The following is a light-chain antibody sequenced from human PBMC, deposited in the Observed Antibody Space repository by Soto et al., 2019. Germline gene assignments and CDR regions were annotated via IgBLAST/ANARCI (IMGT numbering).Light chain of an antibody. CDR2: EVS. CDR3: SSYTSSSTLVYV. CDR1: SSDVGGYNY. Sequence: QSVLTQPASASGSPGQSITISCTGTSSDVGGYNYVSWYQQHPGKAPKLMIYEVSNRPSGVSNRFSGSKSGNTASLTISGLQAEDEADYYCSSYTSSSTLVYVFGSGTKV. V-gene: IGLV2-14*01. J-gene: IGLJ1*01.